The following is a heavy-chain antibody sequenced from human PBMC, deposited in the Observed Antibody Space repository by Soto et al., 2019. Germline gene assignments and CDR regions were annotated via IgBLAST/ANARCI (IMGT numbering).Heavy chain of an antibody. Sequence: QVQLQESGPGLVEPSQTLSLTCTVSGVSISSGAYYWSWIRQLPGKGLEWIAYMYYTGSTFYNPSLKSRVSMSVDTSKSQLSLKLSSVTAAHTAVYYCATIGGATLSRTGPPSLYYKYGMDVWGQGTTVIVSS. J-gene: IGHJ6*02. D-gene: IGHD5-12*01. CDR3: ATIGGATLSRTGPPSLYYKYGMDV. CDR2: MYYTGST. V-gene: IGHV4-31*03. CDR1: GVSISSGAYY.